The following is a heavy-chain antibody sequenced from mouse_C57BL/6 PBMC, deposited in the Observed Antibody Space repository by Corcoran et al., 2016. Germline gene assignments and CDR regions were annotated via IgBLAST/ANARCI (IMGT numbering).Heavy chain of an antibody. CDR3: ARIASITTVVADYFDY. Sequence: QVTLKESGPGILQPSQTLSLTCSFSGFSLSTFGMGVGWVRQPSGKGLEWLAHIWWDDDKYYNPALKSRLTISKDTSKNQVFLKIANVDTADTATYYCARIASITTVVADYFDYWGQGTTLTVSS. CDR1: GFSLSTFGMG. J-gene: IGHJ2*01. V-gene: IGHV8-8*01. CDR2: IWWDDDK. D-gene: IGHD1-1*01.